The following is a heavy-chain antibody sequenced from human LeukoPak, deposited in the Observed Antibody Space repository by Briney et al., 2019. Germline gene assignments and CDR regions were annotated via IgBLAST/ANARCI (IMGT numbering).Heavy chain of an antibody. CDR2: ISGGADAT. CDR1: GFTFSRFA. V-gene: IGHV3-23*01. Sequence: GGSLRLSSAASGFTFSRFAMCWVRQAPGKGLEWVSAISGGADATYYADSVRGRFSVSRDNSKNTLDLQMDSLRAEDTAVYYCAKMIGLELTNYGMDVCGQGTTVTVSS. CDR3: AKMIGLELTNYGMDV. J-gene: IGHJ6*02. D-gene: IGHD2-21*01.